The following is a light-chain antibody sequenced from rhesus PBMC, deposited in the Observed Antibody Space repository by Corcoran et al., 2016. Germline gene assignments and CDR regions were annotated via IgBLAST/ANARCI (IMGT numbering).Light chain of an antibody. V-gene: IGKV1-69*01. J-gene: IGKJ3*01. CDR1: QGISNW. CDR3: QQHDNSPPFT. CDR2: RAS. Sequence: DIQMTQSPSSLSASVGDRVTITCRASQGISNWLAWYQQKPGKAPKLLIYRASNLETGVPSRFSGSGSGTEFTLTISSLQPEDIATYYCQQHDNSPPFTFGPGAKLDIK.